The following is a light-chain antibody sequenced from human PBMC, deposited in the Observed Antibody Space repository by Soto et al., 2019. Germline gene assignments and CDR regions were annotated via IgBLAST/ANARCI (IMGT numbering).Light chain of an antibody. CDR1: QSVSSSY. Sequence: EIVLTQSPGTLSLSPGERATLSCRASQSVSSSYLAWYQQKPGQAPRLLIYGASSRATGIPDRFSGSGSVTDFTLTINRLESEDLAVYYCQQYGSSGYTFGQGTKLEIK. CDR3: QQYGSSGYT. J-gene: IGKJ2*01. CDR2: GAS. V-gene: IGKV3-20*01.